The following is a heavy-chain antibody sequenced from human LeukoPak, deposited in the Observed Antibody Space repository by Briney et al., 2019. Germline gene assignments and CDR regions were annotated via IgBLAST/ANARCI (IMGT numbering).Heavy chain of an antibody. Sequence: GGSLRLSCAASGFTFSSYAMSWVRQAPGKGLEWVSGIGGSGGSTYYADSVKGRFTISRDNSKNTPYLQINSLRAEDTAVYYCAKDERGYSYDFFDYWGQGTLVTVSS. J-gene: IGHJ4*02. CDR3: AKDERGYSYDFFDY. CDR1: GFTFSSYA. D-gene: IGHD5-18*01. V-gene: IGHV3-23*01. CDR2: IGGSGGST.